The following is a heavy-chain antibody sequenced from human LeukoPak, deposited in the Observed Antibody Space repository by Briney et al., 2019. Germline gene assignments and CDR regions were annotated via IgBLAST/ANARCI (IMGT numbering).Heavy chain of an antibody. J-gene: IGHJ6*03. CDR1: GYTFTSYD. Sequence: ASVKVSCKASGYTFTSYDINWVRQATGQGLEWMGWVNPNSGNTGYAQKFQGRVTMTRYTSISTAYMELSSLRSEDTAVYYCARGSYYLNYYYYMDVWGKGTTVTISS. V-gene: IGHV1-8*01. CDR2: VNPNSGNT. CDR3: ARGSYYLNYYYYMDV. D-gene: IGHD1-26*01.